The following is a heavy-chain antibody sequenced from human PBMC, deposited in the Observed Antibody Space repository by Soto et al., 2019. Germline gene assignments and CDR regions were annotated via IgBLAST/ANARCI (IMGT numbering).Heavy chain of an antibody. Sequence: EVQLVESGGGLVQPGGSLRLSCAASGFTFSSYWMHWVRQAPGKGLVWVSRLKSDGSGTTYADSVKGRLTISRDNAKNTLYLQMNSLRAEDTAVYYCVRGDRDYYDGNGYLGRHWGQGTLVTVSS. V-gene: IGHV3-74*01. CDR3: VRGDRDYYDGNGYLGRH. CDR2: LKSDGSGT. D-gene: IGHD3-22*01. CDR1: GFTFSSYW. J-gene: IGHJ4*02.